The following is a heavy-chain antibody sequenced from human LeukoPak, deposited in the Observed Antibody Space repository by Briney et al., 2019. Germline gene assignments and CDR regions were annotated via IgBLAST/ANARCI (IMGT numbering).Heavy chain of an antibody. CDR2: INPNSGGT. J-gene: IGHJ4*02. D-gene: IGHD2-15*01. CDR1: GYTFTGYY. V-gene: IGHV1-2*06. Sequence: ASVKVSRKASGYTFTGYYMHWVRQAPGQGLEWMGRINPNSGGTNYAQKFQGRVTMTRDTSISTAYMELSRLRSDDTAVYYCARDHCSGGSCYHDYWGQGTLVTVSS. CDR3: ARDHCSGGSCYHDY.